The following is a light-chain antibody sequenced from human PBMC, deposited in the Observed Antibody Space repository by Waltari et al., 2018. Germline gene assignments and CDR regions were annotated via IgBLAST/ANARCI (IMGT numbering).Light chain of an antibody. J-gene: IGKJ1*01. Sequence: EIVLTQSPDTLSLSPGERATLSCRDSQSISTYLAWYQQRPGQAPRLLIYDASNRATGIPARFSGSGSGTDFTLTISSLEPEDFAVYYCQQRSNWWTFGQGTKVEIK. CDR2: DAS. CDR3: QQRSNWWT. CDR1: QSISTY. V-gene: IGKV3-11*01.